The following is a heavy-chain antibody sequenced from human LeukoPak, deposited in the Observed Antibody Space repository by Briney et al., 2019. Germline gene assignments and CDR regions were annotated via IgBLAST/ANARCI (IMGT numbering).Heavy chain of an antibody. CDR1: GGTFSSYA. D-gene: IGHD6-13*01. Sequence: GSSVKVSCKASGGTFSSYAISWVRQAPGQGLEWMGGIIPIFGTANYAQKFQSRVTITADISTSTAYMELSSLRSEDTAVYYCARRAAAGTKYDYWGQGTLVTVSS. J-gene: IGHJ4*02. CDR3: ARRAAAGTKYDY. V-gene: IGHV1-69*06. CDR2: IIPIFGTA.